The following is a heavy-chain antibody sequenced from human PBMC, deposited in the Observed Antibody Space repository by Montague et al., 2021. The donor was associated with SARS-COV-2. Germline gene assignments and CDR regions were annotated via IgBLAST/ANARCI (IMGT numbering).Heavy chain of an antibody. CDR2: IYLDDDK. CDR3: AHSRLYYDILTGYYSLGYYFDY. V-gene: IGHV2-5*02. CDR1: GFSLSTSGVG. J-gene: IGHJ4*02. Sequence: PALVKPTQTLTLTCTFSGFSLSTSGVGVGWIRQPPGKALEWLALIYLDDDKRYSPSLKSRLTITKDTSKNQVVLTMTNMDPVDTATYYCAHSRLYYDILTGYYSLGYYFDYWAREPWSPSPQ. D-gene: IGHD3-9*01.